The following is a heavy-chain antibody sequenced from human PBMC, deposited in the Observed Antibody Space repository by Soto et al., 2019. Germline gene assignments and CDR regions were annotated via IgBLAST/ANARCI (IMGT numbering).Heavy chain of an antibody. Sequence: QLGGSLRLSCEASGFTFSNFGMNWVRQAPGKGLEWVARVWYDGSSKYYVDSVRGRFTISRDNSKETVYLQMNSLRAEDTGVYYCEREIDRNYDGLDVWGQGTTVTVSS. CDR1: GFTFSNFG. CDR3: EREIDRNYDGLDV. V-gene: IGHV3-33*01. J-gene: IGHJ6*02. CDR2: VWYDGSSK. D-gene: IGHD4-4*01.